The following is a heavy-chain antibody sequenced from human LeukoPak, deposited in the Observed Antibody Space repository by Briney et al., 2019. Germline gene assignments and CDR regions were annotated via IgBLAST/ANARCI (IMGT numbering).Heavy chain of an antibody. D-gene: IGHD6-13*01. CDR3: AKDRYSGLNTIDY. Sequence: PGGSLRLSCAASGFTFSTYGMHWVRQAPGKGLEWVAVISYDGSNKYYVDSVKGRFTISRDNSKSTLYLQMNSLRAEDTAVYYCAKDRYSGLNTIDYWGQGTLVTVSS. CDR1: GFTFSTYG. CDR2: ISYDGSNK. J-gene: IGHJ4*02. V-gene: IGHV3-30*18.